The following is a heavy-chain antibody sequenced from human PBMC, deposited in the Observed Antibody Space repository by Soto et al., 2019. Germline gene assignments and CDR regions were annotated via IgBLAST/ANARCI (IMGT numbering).Heavy chain of an antibody. CDR3: AKVGVLRTNFRWFDL. D-gene: IGHD2-8*01. Sequence: GGSLRLSCAASGFAFQTYTLEWLRQPPGEGLEWVSSITISGNYIYYADSLKGLFTISRDNGRNSVYLQMNGLRGEDTAVYYCAKVGVLRTNFRWFDLWGQGTLVTVSA. J-gene: IGHJ5*02. CDR2: ITISGNYI. CDR1: GFAFQTYT. V-gene: IGHV3-21*01.